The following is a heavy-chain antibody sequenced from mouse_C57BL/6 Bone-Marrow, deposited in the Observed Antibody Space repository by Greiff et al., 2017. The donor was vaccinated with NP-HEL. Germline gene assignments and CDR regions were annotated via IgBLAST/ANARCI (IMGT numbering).Heavy chain of an antibody. CDR1: GYTFTSYW. D-gene: IGHD2-4*01. CDR3: ARRIYYDYDWFAY. J-gene: IGHJ3*01. CDR2: IDPSDSYT. V-gene: IGHV1-69*01. Sequence: QVQLQQPGAELVMPGASVKLSCKASGYTFTSYWMHWVQQRPGQGLEWIGEIDPSDSYTNYNQKFKGKSTLTVDKSSSTAYMQLSSLTSEDSAVYDCARRIYYDYDWFAYWGQGTLVTVSA.